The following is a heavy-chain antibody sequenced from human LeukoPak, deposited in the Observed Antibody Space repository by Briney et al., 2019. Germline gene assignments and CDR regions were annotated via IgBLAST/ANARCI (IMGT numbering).Heavy chain of an antibody. V-gene: IGHV1-69*04. Sequence: SVKVSCRASGGTFSSYAISWVRQAPGQGLEWMGRIIPILGIANYAQKFQGRVTITADKSTSTAYMELSSLRSEDTAVYYCARADIGVVLNWFDPWGQGTLVTVSS. CDR2: IIPILGIA. CDR3: ARADIGVVLNWFDP. CDR1: GGTFSSYA. D-gene: IGHD3-3*01. J-gene: IGHJ5*02.